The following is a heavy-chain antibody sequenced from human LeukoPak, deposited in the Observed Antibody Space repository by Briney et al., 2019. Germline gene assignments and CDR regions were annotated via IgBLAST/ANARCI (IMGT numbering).Heavy chain of an antibody. J-gene: IGHJ6*03. Sequence: SETLSLTCTDSGGSISSYYWSWIRQPPGKGLEWIGYIYYSGSTNYNPSLKSRVTISVDTSKNQFSLKLSSVTAADTAVYYCARAPYYDILTGYYPSYYMDVWGKGTTVTISS. D-gene: IGHD3-9*01. CDR1: GGSISSYY. CDR3: ARAPYYDILTGYYPSYYMDV. V-gene: IGHV4-59*01. CDR2: IYYSGST.